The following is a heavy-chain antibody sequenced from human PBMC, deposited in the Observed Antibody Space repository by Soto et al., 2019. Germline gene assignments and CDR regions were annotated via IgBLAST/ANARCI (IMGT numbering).Heavy chain of an antibody. V-gene: IGHV4-39*01. J-gene: IGHJ4*02. D-gene: IGHD6-13*01. CDR1: GDSITSTSYY. CDR2: IHYSGST. CDR3: ARRLFSSTWPSYFDY. Sequence: SETLSLTCTVSGDSITSTSYYWGWIRQPSGKGREWIGCIHYSGSTYYNPSLRSRVTSSVDTSKNQFSLKVSSVTAADTAVYYCARRLFSSTWPSYFDYWGEGTLVTVSS.